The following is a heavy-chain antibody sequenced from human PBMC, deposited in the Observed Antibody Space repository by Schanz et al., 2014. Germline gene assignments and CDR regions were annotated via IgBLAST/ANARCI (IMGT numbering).Heavy chain of an antibody. J-gene: IGHJ4*02. V-gene: IGHV3-7*01. Sequence: EVHLEESGGGVVQPGRSLRLSCAASGFTFHTYDMHWVRQAPGKGLEWVANIKQDGSEKYYVDSVKGRFTISRDNAKNSLYLQMNSLTAEDTAVYYCARGVRIDYWGQGTLVTVSS. CDR2: IKQDGSEK. CDR3: ARGVRIDY. CDR1: GFTFHTYD. D-gene: IGHD3-3*01.